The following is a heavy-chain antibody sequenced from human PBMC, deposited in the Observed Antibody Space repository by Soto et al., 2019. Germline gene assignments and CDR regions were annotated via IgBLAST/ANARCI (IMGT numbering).Heavy chain of an antibody. CDR3: VRDRDLDRDMVHADL. D-gene: IGHD5-18*01. V-gene: IGHV3-23*01. Sequence: GGSLRLSCAASGFSFRSYAMSWVRQAPGQGLEWVSAVSGSGDTTFYADSVKGRFTVSADNAENSVFLQMNSLRDEDTAVYFCVRDRDLDRDMVHADLWGQGTLVTVSS. J-gene: IGHJ4*01. CDR2: VSGSGDTT. CDR1: GFSFRSYA.